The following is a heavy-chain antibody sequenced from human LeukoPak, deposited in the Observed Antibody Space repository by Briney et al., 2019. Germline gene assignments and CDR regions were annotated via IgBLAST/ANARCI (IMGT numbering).Heavy chain of an antibody. CDR3: ARDKVSDPSIAVAGTLDY. D-gene: IGHD6-19*01. J-gene: IGHJ4*02. Sequence: PGGSLRLSCAASGFTFSSYAMHWVRQAPGKGLEWVAVISYDGSNKYYADSVKGRFTISRDNSKNTLYLQMNSLRAEDTAVYYCARDKVSDPSIAVAGTLDYWGQGTLVTVSS. CDR1: GFTFSSYA. V-gene: IGHV3-30-3*01. CDR2: ISYDGSNK.